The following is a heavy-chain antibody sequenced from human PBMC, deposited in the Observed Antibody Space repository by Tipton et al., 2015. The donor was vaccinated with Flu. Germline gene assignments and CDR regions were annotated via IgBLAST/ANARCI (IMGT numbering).Heavy chain of an antibody. CDR3: ARGVMGNTDARRGLDY. V-gene: IGHV1-2*02. CDR1: EYTFTVYW. CDR2: INPNNGVT. Sequence: QSGPEVKKPGASVKVSCRASEYTFTVYWIHWLRQAPGQGLEWMGWINPNNGVTGYAPKFQGGVTMTRDTSINTAYMELYRLTSDDTAVYYCARGVMGNTDARRGLDYWGQGALVTVSS. D-gene: IGHD2-8*01. J-gene: IGHJ4*02.